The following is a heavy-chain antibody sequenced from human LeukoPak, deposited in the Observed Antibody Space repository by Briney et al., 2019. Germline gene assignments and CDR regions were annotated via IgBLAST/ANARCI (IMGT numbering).Heavy chain of an antibody. V-gene: IGHV3-9*01. CDR3: AKSASYYYDSSGPDY. CDR2: ISWNSGSI. D-gene: IGHD3-22*01. Sequence: GGSLRLSCAASGFTFDDYAMHWVRHTPGKGLEWVSAISWNSGSIGYAVSVKGRFTISRDNAKDSLYLQMNSLRPEDTALYYCAKSASYYYDSSGPDYWGQGTLVTVSS. J-gene: IGHJ4*02. CDR1: GFTFDDYA.